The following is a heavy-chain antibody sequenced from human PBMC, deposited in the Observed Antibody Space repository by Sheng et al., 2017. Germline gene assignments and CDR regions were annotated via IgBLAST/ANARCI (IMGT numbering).Heavy chain of an antibody. D-gene: IGHD6-6*01. V-gene: IGHV1-18*01. CDR2: INTYNGDT. CDR3: ARSVDSRSPDQYYFYMDI. CDR1: GYTFSNYG. Sequence: QVQLVQSGAEVKKPGASVKVSCKATGYTFSNYGITWVRQAPGKGLEWVGWINTYNGDTKSAQNLQDRVSLTTGPSPTTAYMDLRSLTSDDTAVYYCARSVDSRSPDQYYFYMDIWGQGTTVTVSS. J-gene: IGHJ6*03.